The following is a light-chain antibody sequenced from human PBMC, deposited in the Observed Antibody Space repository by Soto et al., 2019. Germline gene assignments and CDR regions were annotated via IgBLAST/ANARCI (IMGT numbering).Light chain of an antibody. CDR2: GAS. J-gene: IGKJ4*01. V-gene: IGKV1-9*01. CDR3: LQHNTYPLS. CDR1: QGNNTF. Sequence: DIQLTQSPSSLSASVGDRVSISCRASQGNNTFVAWYQQKSGKAPKLLIYGASTLQSGVPSRFSGSGSGTEFTLTISGLQPEDFATYYCLQHNTYPLSFGGGTKVDIK.